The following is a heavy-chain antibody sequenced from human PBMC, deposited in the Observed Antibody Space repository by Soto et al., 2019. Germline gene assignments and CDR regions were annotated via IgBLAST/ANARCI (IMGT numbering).Heavy chain of an antibody. Sequence: PGGSLRLSCTASGFIFSNAWINWVRQAPGKGLEWVGRVKSKTAGGTTDFAAPVKGRFAISRDDSKNIVYMQMNSLRTEDTAVYYFSTDSYINMIAVRLDYWGLGTRVTVSS. CDR3: STDSYINMIAVRLDY. V-gene: IGHV3-15*07. D-gene: IGHD3-22*01. CDR2: VKSKTAGGTT. J-gene: IGHJ4*01. CDR1: GFIFSNAW.